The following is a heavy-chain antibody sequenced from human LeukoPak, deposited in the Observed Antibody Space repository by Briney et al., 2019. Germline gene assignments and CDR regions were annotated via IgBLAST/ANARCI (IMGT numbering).Heavy chain of an antibody. D-gene: IGHD6-19*01. Sequence: GGPLRLSCAASGFTFSSYAMSWVRQAPGKGLEWVSAISGSGGSTYYADSVKGRFTISRDNSKNTLYLQMNSLRAEDTAVYYCAKYSGWYGAYYFDYWGQGTLVTVSS. V-gene: IGHV3-23*01. CDR2: ISGSGGST. CDR3: AKYSGWYGAYYFDY. CDR1: GFTFSSYA. J-gene: IGHJ4*02.